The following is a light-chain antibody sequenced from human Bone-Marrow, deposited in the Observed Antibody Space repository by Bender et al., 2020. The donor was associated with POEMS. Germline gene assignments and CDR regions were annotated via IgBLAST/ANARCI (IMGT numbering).Light chain of an antibody. Sequence: QSVLTQPPSASGSPGQSITISCIGSSSDIGGYDFVSWYRQHPGKAPELMIFDVNNRPSGVSDRFSGSKSGNTASLTVSGLQTEDEAYYYCASYTSSNSYVFGTGTKVTVL. V-gene: IGLV2-14*03. J-gene: IGLJ1*01. CDR3: ASYTSSNSYV. CDR2: DVN. CDR1: SSDIGGYDF.